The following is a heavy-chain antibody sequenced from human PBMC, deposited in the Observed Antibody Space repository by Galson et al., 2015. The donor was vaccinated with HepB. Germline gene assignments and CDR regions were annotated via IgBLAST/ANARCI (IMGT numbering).Heavy chain of an antibody. CDR3: AREWGSKGGMDV. D-gene: IGHD3-16*01. Sequence: SLRLSCAASGFTFSSYSVNWVRQAPRKGLEWVSYISSSSSTVYYADSVKGRFTISRDNSNNTLSLQMNSLRTEDTAVFYCAREWGSKGGMDVWGQGTTAIVSS. CDR1: GFTFSSYS. V-gene: IGHV3-48*01. CDR2: ISSSSSTV. J-gene: IGHJ6*02.